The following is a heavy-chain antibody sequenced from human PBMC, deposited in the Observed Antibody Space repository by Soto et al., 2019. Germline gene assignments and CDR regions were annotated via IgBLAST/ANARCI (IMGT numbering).Heavy chain of an antibody. V-gene: IGHV3-30-3*01. CDR3: ATRAAIDYYYYGMDV. D-gene: IGHD6-13*01. CDR1: GFTFSSYA. CDR2: ISYDGSNK. Sequence: PGGSLRLSCAASGFTFSSYAMHWVRQAPGKGLEWVAVISYDGSNKYYADSVKGRFTISRDNSKNTLYLQMNSLRAEDTAVYYCATRAAIDYYYYGMDVWGQGTTVTVSS. J-gene: IGHJ6*02.